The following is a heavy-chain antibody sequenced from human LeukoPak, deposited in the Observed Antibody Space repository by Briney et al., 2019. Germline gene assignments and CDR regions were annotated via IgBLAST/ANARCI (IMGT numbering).Heavy chain of an antibody. CDR2: ISYDGSNK. CDR1: GFTFSSYG. CDR3: AKDRPYYGSGSYMDY. Sequence: GRSLRLSCAASGFTFSSYGMHWVRQAPGKGLEWVAVISYDGSNKYYADSVKGRFTISRDNSKNTLYLQMNSLRAEDTAVYYCAKDRPYYGSGSYMDYWGQGTLVTVSS. V-gene: IGHV3-30*18. D-gene: IGHD3-10*01. J-gene: IGHJ4*02.